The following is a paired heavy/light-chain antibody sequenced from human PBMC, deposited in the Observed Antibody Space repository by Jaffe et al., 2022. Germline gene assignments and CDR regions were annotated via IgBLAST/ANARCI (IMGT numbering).Heavy chain of an antibody. J-gene: IGHJ6*03. CDR1: GFTFSSYA. V-gene: IGHV3-23*01. Sequence: EVQLLESGGGLVQPGGSLRLSCAASGFTFSSYAMSWVRQAPGKGLEWVSAISGSGGSTYYADSVKGRFTISRDNSKNTLYLQMNSLRAEDTAVYYCAKAGVGIAAAYYYYYYMDVWGKGTTVTVSS. D-gene: IGHD6-13*01. CDR2: ISGSGGST. CDR3: AKAGVGIAAAYYYYYYMDV.
Light chain of an antibody. J-gene: IGKJ2*02. V-gene: IGKV3-15*01. CDR1: QSVSSN. CDR2: GAS. CDR3: QQYNNWPGT. Sequence: EIVMTQSPATLSVSPGERATLSCRASQSVSSNLAWYQQKPGQAPRLLIYGASTRATGIPARFSGSGSGTEFTLTISSLQSEDFAVYYCQQYNNWPGTFGQGTKLEIK.